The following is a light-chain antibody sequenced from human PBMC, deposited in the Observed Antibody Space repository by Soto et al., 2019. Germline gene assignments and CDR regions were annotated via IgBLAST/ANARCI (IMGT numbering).Light chain of an antibody. Sequence: DIQLTQSPSFLSASPGDRVTVTCRASQGIRSYLAWYQQSPGRAPKLLIYAASTLQSGVPSRFSGSGSGTEFTLTISSLQPEDFATYYCQQLSTFPITFGQGTRL. CDR1: QGIRSY. CDR3: QQLSTFPIT. CDR2: AAS. V-gene: IGKV1-9*01. J-gene: IGKJ5*01.